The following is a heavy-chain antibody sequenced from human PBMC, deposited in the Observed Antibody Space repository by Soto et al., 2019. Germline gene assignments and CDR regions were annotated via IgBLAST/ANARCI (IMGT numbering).Heavy chain of an antibody. CDR2: IRPDNGNT. V-gene: IGHV1-18*04. CDR3: ATFYDSGFDP. CDR1: GYPFAKYG. J-gene: IGHJ5*02. D-gene: IGHD5-12*01. Sequence: QLQLVQSGAEVKRPGASVRVSCEASGYPFAKYGISWIRQAPGQGLEWMGWIRPDNGNTEYAQKFQGRVSMTRDTSSNTAYLEVRSLRSDDTAMYYCATFYDSGFDPWGQGTLVSLSS.